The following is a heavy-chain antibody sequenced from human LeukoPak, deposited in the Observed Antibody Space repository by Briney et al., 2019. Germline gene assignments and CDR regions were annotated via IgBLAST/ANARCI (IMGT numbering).Heavy chain of an antibody. D-gene: IGHD3-3*01. CDR3: ASTYYDFWSGYNYYYMDV. J-gene: IGHJ6*03. V-gene: IGHV4-4*09. Sequence: PSETLSLTCTVSGGSISRYYRSWIRQPPGKGLEWIGYIYTSGGTNYNPSLKRRGTISVNASKNQFSLKQSSVTAADTAVYYCASTYYDFWSGYNYYYMDVWGKGTPVTVSS. CDR2: IYTSGGT. CDR1: GGSISRYY.